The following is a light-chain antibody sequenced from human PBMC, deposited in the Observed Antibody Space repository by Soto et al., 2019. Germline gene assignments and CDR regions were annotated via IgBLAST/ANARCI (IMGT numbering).Light chain of an antibody. CDR1: QSVKNN. V-gene: IGKV3-15*01. CDR2: GAS. J-gene: IGKJ1*01. CDR3: QHYNNWPPWT. Sequence: IVISQSPATLSVSPGXXVXLXXXSSQSVKNNLVWYQQRPGQAPRLLIYGASSRATGIPARFSGSGSGTEFTLTISSLQSEDFAVYYCQHYNNWPPWTFGQGTKVDIK.